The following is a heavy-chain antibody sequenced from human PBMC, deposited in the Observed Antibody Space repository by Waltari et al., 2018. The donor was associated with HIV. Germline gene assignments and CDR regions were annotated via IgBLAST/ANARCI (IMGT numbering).Heavy chain of an antibody. V-gene: IGHV1-2*06. Sequence: QVQLVQSGAEVRKPGASVKVSCKASGYTFTGYYLLCVRQAPGQGLEWMGRINPNSGGTNYAQKFQARVTMTRDTSIGAAYMELSSLRPNDTAVYYCARVTTVTGDSYFYYGMDVWGQGTTVTVSS. J-gene: IGHJ6*02. CDR1: GYTFTGYY. D-gene: IGHD4-17*01. CDR2: INPNSGGT. CDR3: ARVTTVTGDSYFYYGMDV.